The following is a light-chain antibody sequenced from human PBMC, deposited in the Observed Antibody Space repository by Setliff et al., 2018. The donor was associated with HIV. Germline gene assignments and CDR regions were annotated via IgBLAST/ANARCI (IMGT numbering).Light chain of an antibody. CDR2: EVT. V-gene: IGLV2-8*01. CDR1: SGDVGGYNY. CDR3: SSYAGNKGDV. Sequence: LAQPPSASGSPGQSVTISCTGTSGDVGGYNYVSWYQQYPGKAPKLLIHEVTKRPSGVPDRFSGSKSGNTASLTVSWLQAEDEADYYCSSYAGNKGDVFGTGTRSPA. J-gene: IGLJ1*01.